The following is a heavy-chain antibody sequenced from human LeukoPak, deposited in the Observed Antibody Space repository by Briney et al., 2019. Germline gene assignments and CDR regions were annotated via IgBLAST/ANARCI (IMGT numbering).Heavy chain of an antibody. CDR2: IYDGGST. Sequence: PGGSLRLSCAASGFTVSTNYMNWVRQAPGKGLEWVSVIYDGGSTKYADSVRGRFTISRDNSKNTLYLQMNSLRVEDTAVYYCARGAWDWGRGTLVTVSS. CDR1: GFTVSTNY. V-gene: IGHV3-66*01. J-gene: IGHJ4*02. D-gene: IGHD7-27*01. CDR3: ARGAWD.